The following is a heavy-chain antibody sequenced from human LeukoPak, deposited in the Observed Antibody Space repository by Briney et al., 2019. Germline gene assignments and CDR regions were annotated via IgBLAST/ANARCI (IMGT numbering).Heavy chain of an antibody. D-gene: IGHD6-19*01. CDR1: GFTFSSYS. CDR2: ISSSSSYI. J-gene: IGHJ4*02. Sequence: GGSLRLSCAASGFTFSSYSMNWVRQAPGKVLEWVSSISSSSSYIYYADSVKGRFTISRDNAKNSLYLQMNSPRAEDTAVYYCASLAVADYWGQGTLVTVSS. CDR3: ASLAVADY. V-gene: IGHV3-21*01.